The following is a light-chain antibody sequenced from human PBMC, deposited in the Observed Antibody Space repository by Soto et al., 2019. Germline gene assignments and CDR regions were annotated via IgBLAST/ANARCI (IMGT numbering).Light chain of an antibody. J-gene: IGLJ1*01. CDR3: SSYTSINTLV. Sequence: QSVLTQPASVSGSPGQSMTISGTGTSSDVGGYTYVSWYQQHPGKAPKLMIYEVTNRPSGVSIRFSGSKSGMTASLTISGLQAEDEADYYCSSYTSINTLVFGTGTKVTVL. V-gene: IGLV2-14*01. CDR2: EVT. CDR1: SSDVGGYTY.